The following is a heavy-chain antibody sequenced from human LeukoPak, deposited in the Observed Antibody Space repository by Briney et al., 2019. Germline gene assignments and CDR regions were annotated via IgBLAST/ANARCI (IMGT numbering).Heavy chain of an antibody. J-gene: IGHJ6*02. CDR1: GYTFTSYY. Sequence: ASVKVSCKASGYTFTSYYMHWVRQAPGQGLEWMGIINPSGGSTSYAQKFQGRVTMTGDTSTSTVYMELSSLRSEDTAVYYCARGLEEVAVEDYGMDVWGQGTTVTVSS. CDR3: ARGLEEVAVEDYGMDV. D-gene: IGHD6-19*01. CDR2: INPSGGST. V-gene: IGHV1-46*01.